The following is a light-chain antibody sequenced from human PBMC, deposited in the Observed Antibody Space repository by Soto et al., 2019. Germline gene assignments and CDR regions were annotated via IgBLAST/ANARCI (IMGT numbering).Light chain of an antibody. CDR2: DVF. CDR3: QQYDQLPIT. Sequence: DIQMTQSASSLPASVGDTVTISCQASQDISKYLNLFQQKPGKDPKLLIYDVFNVETGVPSRFSGRCSGTDFTLIISNLQPEDFATYYCQQYDQLPITFGGGTKVDI. CDR1: QDISKY. J-gene: IGKJ4*01. V-gene: IGKV1-33*01.